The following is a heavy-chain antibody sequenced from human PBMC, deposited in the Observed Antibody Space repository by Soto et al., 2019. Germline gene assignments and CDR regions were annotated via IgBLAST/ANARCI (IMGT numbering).Heavy chain of an antibody. V-gene: IGHV1-18*04. CDR1: GHTFTSYG. J-gene: IGHJ5*02. CDR2: ISVYNGNT. D-gene: IGHD3-16*02. CDR3: SGAHQYRYDR. Sequence: ASVKVSCKASGHTFTSYGISWVRQAPGQGLEWMGWISVYNGNTDYAQKFQGRVTMTTDTSTSTAYMELRSLRSDDTAVYYCSGAHQYRYDRWSRGTLDTVSA.